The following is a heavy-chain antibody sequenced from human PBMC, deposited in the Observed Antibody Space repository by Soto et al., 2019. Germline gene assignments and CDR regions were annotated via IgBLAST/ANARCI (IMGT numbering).Heavy chain of an antibody. CDR1: GFTFSNAW. J-gene: IGHJ4*02. CDR3: TTGGYDFWSGYYNDLHMDY. CDR2: IKSKTDGGTT. D-gene: IGHD3-3*01. V-gene: IGHV3-15*07. Sequence: PGGSLRLSCAASGFTFSNAWMNWVRKAPGKGLEWVGRIKSKTDGGTTDYAAPVKGRFTISRDDSKNTLYLQMNSLKTEDTAVYYCTTGGYDFWSGYYNDLHMDYWGQGTLVTVSS.